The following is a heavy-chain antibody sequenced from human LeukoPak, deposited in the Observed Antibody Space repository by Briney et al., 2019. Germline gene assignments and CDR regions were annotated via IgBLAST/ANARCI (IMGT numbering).Heavy chain of an antibody. J-gene: IGHJ5*02. Sequence: PSQTLSLTCAVSGGSISSGGYSWSWIRQPPGKGLEWIGYIYDSGSKYYNPSLKSRVTISVDKSKNQFSLNLSSVTAADTAVYYCARSSSGSYFEEDEWDWFDPWGQGTLVTVSS. CDR2: IYDSGSK. CDR1: GGSISSGGYS. D-gene: IGHD1-26*01. V-gene: IGHV4-30-2*01. CDR3: ARSSSGSYFEEDEWDWFDP.